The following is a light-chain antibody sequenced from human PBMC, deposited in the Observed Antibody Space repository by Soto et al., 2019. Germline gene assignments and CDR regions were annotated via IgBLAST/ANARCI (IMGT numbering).Light chain of an antibody. J-gene: IGKJ4*01. CDR2: TTS. CDR1: QRISNS. Sequence: DIQMTQSPSSLSASVGDRVTITCRASQRISNSLNWYQQKPGKAPDLLIYTTSSLQSGVPSRFSGSGSGTDFTLTISSLQPEDFATYYCQQSYSTPPTFGGGTNVEIK. V-gene: IGKV1-39*01. CDR3: QQSYSTPPT.